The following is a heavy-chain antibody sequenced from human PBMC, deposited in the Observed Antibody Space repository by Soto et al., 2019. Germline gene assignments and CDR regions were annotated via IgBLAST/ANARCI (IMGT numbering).Heavy chain of an antibody. Sequence: GGSLRLSCAASGFTFDDYAMHWVRQAPGKGLEWVSGISWNSGSIGYADSVKGRFTISRDNAKNSLYLQMNSLRAEDTALYYCAKPTYDILTGYYFDYWGQGTLVTVSS. J-gene: IGHJ4*02. V-gene: IGHV3-9*01. CDR1: GFTFDDYA. D-gene: IGHD3-9*01. CDR3: AKPTYDILTGYYFDY. CDR2: ISWNSGSI.